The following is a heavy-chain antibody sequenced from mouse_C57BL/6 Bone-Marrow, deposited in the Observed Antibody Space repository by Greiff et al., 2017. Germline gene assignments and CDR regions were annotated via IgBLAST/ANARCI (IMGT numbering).Heavy chain of an antibody. CDR2: IDPSDSYT. CDR1: GYTFTSYW. Sequence: QVQLQQPGAELVMPGASVKLSCKASGYTFTSYWMHWVKQRPGQGLEWIGEIDPSDSYTNYNQKFKGKSTLTVDKSSSTAYMQLSSLTSEDSAVYYCARYSNHQAWFAYSGQGTLVTVSA. V-gene: IGHV1-69*01. J-gene: IGHJ3*01. CDR3: ARYSNHQAWFAY. D-gene: IGHD2-5*01.